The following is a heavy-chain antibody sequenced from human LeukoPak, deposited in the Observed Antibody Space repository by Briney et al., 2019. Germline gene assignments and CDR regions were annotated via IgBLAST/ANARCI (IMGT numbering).Heavy chain of an antibody. D-gene: IGHD6-6*01. CDR2: INHSGST. V-gene: IGHV4-34*01. CDR3: ARGRVGAARRNYYYYYMDV. J-gene: IGHJ6*03. Sequence: SETLSLTCAVYGGSFSGYYWSWIRQPPGKGLEWIGEINHSGSTNYNPSLKSRVTMSVDTSKNQFSLKLSSVTAADTAVYYCARGRVGAARRNYYYYYMDVWGKGTTVTVSS. CDR1: GGSFSGYY.